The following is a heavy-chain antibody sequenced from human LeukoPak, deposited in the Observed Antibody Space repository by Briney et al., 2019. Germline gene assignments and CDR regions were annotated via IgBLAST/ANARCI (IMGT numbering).Heavy chain of an antibody. CDR3: ARGLWELPYYFDY. Sequence: ASVKVSRKASGYTFTGYYMHWVRQAPGQGLEWMGWINPNSGGTNYAQKFQGRVTMTRDTSISTAYMELSRLRSDDTAVYYCARGLWELPYYFDYWGQGTLVTVSS. D-gene: IGHD1-26*01. J-gene: IGHJ4*02. V-gene: IGHV1-2*02. CDR2: INPNSGGT. CDR1: GYTFTGYY.